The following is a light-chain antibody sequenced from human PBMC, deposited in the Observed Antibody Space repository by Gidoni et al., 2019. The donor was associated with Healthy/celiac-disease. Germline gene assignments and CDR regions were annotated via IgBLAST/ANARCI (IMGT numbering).Light chain of an antibody. CDR3: QQRSNWPPWT. CDR2: DAS. Sequence: EIVLTQSPATLSLSPGERATLSCRASQSVSSYLAWYQQKPGQAPRLLIYDASNRATGIPARFSGSGSGTDFPLTISSLEPEDFAVYYCQQRSNWPPWTFGQXTKVEIK. J-gene: IGKJ1*01. V-gene: IGKV3-11*01. CDR1: QSVSSY.